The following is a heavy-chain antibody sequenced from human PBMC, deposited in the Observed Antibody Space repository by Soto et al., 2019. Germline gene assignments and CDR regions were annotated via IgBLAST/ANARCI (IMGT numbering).Heavy chain of an antibody. Sequence: ASVKVSCKASGYTFTDYYIHWVRQAPGQGLEWMGWINPTGGGTNYAQSFRGRVTMTRDTSISTAYMELSRLTSDDTAVFYCARTYSSSYFYNQYSMDVWGQGNTVTVSS. CDR3: ARTYSSSYFYNQYSMDV. CDR2: INPTGGGT. D-gene: IGHD3-22*01. CDR1: GYTFTDYY. V-gene: IGHV1-2*02. J-gene: IGHJ6*02.